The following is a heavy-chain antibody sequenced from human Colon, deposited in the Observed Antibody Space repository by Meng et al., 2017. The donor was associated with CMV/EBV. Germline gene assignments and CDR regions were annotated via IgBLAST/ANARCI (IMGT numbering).Heavy chain of an antibody. CDR1: GGSFSSYY. V-gene: IGHV4-34*01. J-gene: IGHJ4*02. Sequence: SLTCAVYGGSFSSYYWTWIRQTPGKGLEWIGEINHNGDTNYNPSLKSRATILVDTSKNQLSLNLSSVTAADTAVYYCARDQGSGWVDYWGQGTLVTVSS. CDR3: ARDQGSGWVDY. D-gene: IGHD3-22*01. CDR2: INHNGDT.